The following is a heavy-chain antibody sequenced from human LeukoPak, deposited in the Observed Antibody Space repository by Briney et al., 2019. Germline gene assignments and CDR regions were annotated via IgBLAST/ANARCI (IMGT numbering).Heavy chain of an antibody. J-gene: IGHJ4*02. CDR3: ARHGGPSDSSGYLYYLDY. Sequence: SETLSLTCTVSGGSISNYYWSWIRQPPGKGLEWLGYVHYSGSTNYNPSLKSRFTISADTSKNQFSLTLTSVTAADTAVYYCARHGGPSDSSGYLYYLDYWGQGTLVTVSS. CDR2: VHYSGST. V-gene: IGHV4-59*08. D-gene: IGHD3-22*01. CDR1: GGSISNYY.